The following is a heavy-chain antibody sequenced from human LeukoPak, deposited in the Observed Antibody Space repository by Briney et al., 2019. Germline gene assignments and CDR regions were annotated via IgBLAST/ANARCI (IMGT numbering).Heavy chain of an antibody. CDR1: GYTFTSYY. V-gene: IGHV1-46*01. CDR2: INPSGGST. Sequence: ASVKVSCKASGYTFTSYYMHWVRQAPGQGLEWMGIINPSGGSTSYAQKFQGRVAMTRDTSTSTVYMELSSLRSEDTAVYYCARVERIAAAGYYFDYWGQGTLVTVSS. D-gene: IGHD6-13*01. CDR3: ARVERIAAAGYYFDY. J-gene: IGHJ4*02.